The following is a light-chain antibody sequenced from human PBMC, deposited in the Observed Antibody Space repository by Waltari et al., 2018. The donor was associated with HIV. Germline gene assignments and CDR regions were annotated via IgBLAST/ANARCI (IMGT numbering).Light chain of an antibody. CDR2: KAS. CDR1: QSISSW. V-gene: IGKV1-5*03. J-gene: IGKJ2*01. CDR3: QQYNSYS. Sequence: DIQMTQSPSTLSASVGDRVTITCRGSQSISSWLAWYQQKPGKAPKLLIYKASSLESGVPSRFSGSGSGTEFTLTISSLQPDDFATYYCQQYNSYSFGQGTKLEIK.